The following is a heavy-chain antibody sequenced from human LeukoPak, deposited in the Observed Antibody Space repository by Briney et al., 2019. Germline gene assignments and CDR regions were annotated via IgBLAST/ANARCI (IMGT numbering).Heavy chain of an antibody. J-gene: IGHJ3*02. V-gene: IGHV3-74*01. CDR2: INSDGSST. D-gene: IGHD3-3*01. Sequence: VGSLRLSCAASGFTFSSYWMHWVRQAPGKGLVWVSRINSDGSSTSYADSVKGRFTISRDNAKNTLYLQMNSLRAEDTAVYYCARDREDFWSGYSDAFDIWGQGTMVTVSS. CDR1: GFTFSSYW. CDR3: ARDREDFWSGYSDAFDI.